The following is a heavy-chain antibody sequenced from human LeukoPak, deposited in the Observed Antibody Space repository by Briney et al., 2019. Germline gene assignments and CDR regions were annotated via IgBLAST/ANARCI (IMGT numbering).Heavy chain of an antibody. CDR3: ASPPFSNILAVKAAYN. D-gene: IGHD2-2*01. CDR2: IKQDGSEK. Sequence: PGGSLRLSCAASGFTFSNYWMSWVRQAPGKGLEWVANIKQDGSEKYYMDSVKGRFTISRDNAKNSLYLQMNSLRDEDTAVYYCASPPFSNILAVKAAYNRGQGTLVTVSS. J-gene: IGHJ4*02. V-gene: IGHV3-7*01. CDR1: GFTFSNYW.